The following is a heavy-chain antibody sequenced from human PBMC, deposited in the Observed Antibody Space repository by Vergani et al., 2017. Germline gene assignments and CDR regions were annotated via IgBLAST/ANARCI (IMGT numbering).Heavy chain of an antibody. CDR2: IKEDGREK. D-gene: IGHD3-22*01. CDR1: GFTFSDYW. J-gene: IGHJ4*02. CDR3: VRRPRDYNNSSFYFDFFDS. Sequence: EVQLVESGEGLVQPGGSLRLSCAASGFTFSDYWMSWVRQAPGKGLEWVANIKEDGREKYYVDSVKGRFTISRDNAKNSLYLQMNSVRAEDTAVYYCVRRPRDYNNSSFYFDFFDSWGQGTLVTISS. V-gene: IGHV3-7*01.